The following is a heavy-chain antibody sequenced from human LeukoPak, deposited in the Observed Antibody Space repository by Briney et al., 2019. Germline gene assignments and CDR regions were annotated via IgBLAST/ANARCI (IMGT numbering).Heavy chain of an antibody. CDR1: GYTFTSYG. V-gene: IGHV1-18*01. J-gene: IGHJ3*02. D-gene: IGHD5-12*01. CDR2: ISAYNGNT. Sequence: ASVKVSCKAPGYTFTSYGISWVRQAPGQGLEWMGWISAYNGNTNYAQKLQGRVTMTTDTSTSTAYMELRSLRSDDTAVYYCATSLGGYDFLDAFDIWGQGTMVTVSS. CDR3: ATSLGGYDFLDAFDI.